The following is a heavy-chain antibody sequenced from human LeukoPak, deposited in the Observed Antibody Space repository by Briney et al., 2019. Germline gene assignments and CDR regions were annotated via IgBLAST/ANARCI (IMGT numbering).Heavy chain of an antibody. CDR3: ARLYRAGGGYYASGTYSHMDY. CDR1: GGFISSYY. J-gene: IGHJ4*02. D-gene: IGHD3-10*01. Sequence: TSETLSLTCTVSGGFISSYYWSWIRQPPGKGLEWIGYIYYSGSTNYNPSLKSRVTISVDTSKNQFSLNLSSVTAADTAVYFCARLYRAGGGYYASGTYSHMDYWGQGSLVTVSS. V-gene: IGHV4-59*08. CDR2: IYYSGST.